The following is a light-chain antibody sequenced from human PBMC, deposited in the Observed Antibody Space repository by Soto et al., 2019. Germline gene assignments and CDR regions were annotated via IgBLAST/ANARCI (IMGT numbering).Light chain of an antibody. CDR1: QSVSGSY. Sequence: EIVLTQSPGTLSLSPGESATLSCRASQSVSGSYVAWYQQKPGQAPRLLIYGTSTRVTGIPARFSGSGSGTEFTLTISSLQSEDFAVYYCQQYYNWPLTFGGGTKVDIK. J-gene: IGKJ4*01. V-gene: IGKV3-15*01. CDR2: GTS. CDR3: QQYYNWPLT.